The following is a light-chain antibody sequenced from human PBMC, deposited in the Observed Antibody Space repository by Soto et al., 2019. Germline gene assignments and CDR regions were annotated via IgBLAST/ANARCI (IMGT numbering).Light chain of an antibody. CDR2: DAS. CDR3: QQYDSYSVT. V-gene: IGKV1-5*01. CDR1: QSINNW. Sequence: DIQMTQSPSTVSASVGDRVTITCRASQSINNWLAWYQQKPGKAPKLLIFDASKLESGVPSRFSGSGSGTEFTLTISSLQTDDFATYYCQQYDSYSVTFGPGTKVDTK. J-gene: IGKJ3*01.